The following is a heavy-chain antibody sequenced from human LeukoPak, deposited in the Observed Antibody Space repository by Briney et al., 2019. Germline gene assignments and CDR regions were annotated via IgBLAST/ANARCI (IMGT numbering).Heavy chain of an antibody. J-gene: IGHJ1*01. CDR2: IRKGSGRI. D-gene: IGHD4-11*01. CDR3: ATYSILNAREFRY. V-gene: IGHV3-48*04. CDR1: GFSFSAYS. Sequence: GGSLRLSCAASGFSFSAYSMNWVRQAPGKGLEWVSYIRKGSGRIYYADSVKGRFTISRDNAKNSVYLQMNSLGADDTAVYYCATYSILNAREFRYWGQGTLVTV.